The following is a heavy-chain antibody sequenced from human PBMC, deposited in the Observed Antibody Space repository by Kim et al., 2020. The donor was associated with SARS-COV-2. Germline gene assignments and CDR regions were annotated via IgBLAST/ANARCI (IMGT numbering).Heavy chain of an antibody. V-gene: IGHV3-23*01. CDR1: GFTFSTYA. Sequence: GGSLRLSCTASGFTFSTYAMSWVRQAPGKGLEWVSTITNTGATTYYADSVKGRFTISRDNSKNTLYLQMNSLRAEDTAVYYCANMQGPRYYYMDVWGKGTTVTVSS. CDR3: ANMQGPRYYYMDV. J-gene: IGHJ6*03. CDR2: ITNTGATT.